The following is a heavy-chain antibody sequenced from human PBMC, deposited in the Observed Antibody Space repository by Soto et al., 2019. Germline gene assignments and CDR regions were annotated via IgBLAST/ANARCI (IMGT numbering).Heavy chain of an antibody. V-gene: IGHV3-30-3*01. J-gene: IGHJ6*02. CDR2: ISFDGSTK. Sequence: QVQLVEFGGGVVQPGRSLRLSCAASRFTFSNYAMHWVRQAPGKGLQWVALISFDGSTKYYADSVKGRFTISRDNSKNTLYLQMNSLRAEDTAVYYCERSTGYCSTTRCYGRDFAMDVWGQGTTVTVSS. CDR3: ERSTGYCSTTRCYGRDFAMDV. D-gene: IGHD2-2*01. CDR1: RFTFSNYA.